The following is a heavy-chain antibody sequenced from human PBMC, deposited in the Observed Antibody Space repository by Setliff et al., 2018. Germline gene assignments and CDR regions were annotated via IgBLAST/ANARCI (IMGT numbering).Heavy chain of an antibody. CDR1: GFSFRNCW. V-gene: IGHV3-7*01. CDR3: LGAGTCSY. D-gene: IGHD3-10*02. J-gene: IGHJ4*02. Sequence: GGSLRLSCVGTGFSFRNCWASWVRQAPGKGPEWVASINPGGSEKYYVDSVRGRFTISRDNARNPLSLQMNSLRSDDTAVYYCLGAGTCSYWGQGTRVTVSS. CDR2: INPGGSEK.